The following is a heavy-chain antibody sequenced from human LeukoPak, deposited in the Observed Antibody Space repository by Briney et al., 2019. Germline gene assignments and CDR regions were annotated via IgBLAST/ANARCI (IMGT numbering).Heavy chain of an antibody. CDR2: IIPNSGDT. J-gene: IGHJ3*01. Sequence: ASVKVSCKASGYTFNVYYMHWVRQAPGQGREWMGWIIPNSGDTNYAQKFQGRVTMTRDTSISTAYMELSRLGSEDTAFYYCARTEQQDAFDVWGQGTMVTVSS. CDR1: GYTFNVYY. V-gene: IGHV1-2*02. D-gene: IGHD6-13*01. CDR3: ARTEQQDAFDV.